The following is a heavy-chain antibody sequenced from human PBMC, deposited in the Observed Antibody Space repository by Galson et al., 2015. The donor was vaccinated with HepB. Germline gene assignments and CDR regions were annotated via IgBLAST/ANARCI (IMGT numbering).Heavy chain of an antibody. J-gene: IGHJ4*02. V-gene: IGHV2-5*01. CDR2: IYWNDDK. D-gene: IGHD7-27*01. CDR3: AHSRKLGMNFDY. CDR1: GFSLSTSGVG. Sequence: PALVKPTQTPTLTCTFSGFSLSTSGVGVGWIRQPPGKALEWLALIYWNDDKRYSPSLKTRLTITKDTSKNQVVLTMTNMDPVDTGTYYCAHSRKLGMNFDYWGQGTLVTVSS.